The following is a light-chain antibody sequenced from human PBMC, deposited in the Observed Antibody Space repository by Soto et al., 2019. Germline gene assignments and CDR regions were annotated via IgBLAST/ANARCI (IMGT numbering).Light chain of an antibody. V-gene: IGLV2-14*01. Sequence: QSALTQPASVSGSPGQSITTSSTGPTSDVGAYNYVSWYQQHPGKAPKLMIYEVSNRPSGVSHRFSGSKSDNTASLTISGLQTDDEADYYCSSYTSSRTLVFGTGTKVTVL. CDR1: TSDVGAYNY. J-gene: IGLJ1*01. CDR3: SSYTSSRTLV. CDR2: EVS.